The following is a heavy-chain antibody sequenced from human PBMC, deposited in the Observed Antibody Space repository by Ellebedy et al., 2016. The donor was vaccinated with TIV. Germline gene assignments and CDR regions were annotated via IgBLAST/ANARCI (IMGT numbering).Heavy chain of an antibody. V-gene: IGHV3-33*01. CDR3: AREAVTRNYYYGMDV. CDR2: IWHDGSNK. J-gene: IGHJ6*02. CDR1: GSSFSRYG. Sequence: PGGSLRLSCAASGSSFSRYGMHWVRQAPGKGLEWVAVIWHDGSNKYYADSVKGRFTISRDNSKNTLYLQMNSPRAEDTGIYYCAREAVTRNYYYGMDVWGQGTTVTVFS. D-gene: IGHD4-17*01.